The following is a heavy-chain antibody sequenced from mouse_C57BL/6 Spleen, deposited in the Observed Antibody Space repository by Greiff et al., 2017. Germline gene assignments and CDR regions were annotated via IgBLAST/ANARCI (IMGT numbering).Heavy chain of an antibody. CDR1: GFTFSNYW. V-gene: IGHV6-3*01. Sequence: VQLKESGGGLVQPGGSMKLSCVASGFTFSNYWMNWVRQSPEKGLEWVAQIRLKSDNYATHYAESVKGRFTISRDDSKSSVYLQMNNLRAEDTGIYYCTDYNWYFDVWGTGTTVTVSS. J-gene: IGHJ1*03. CDR3: TDYNWYFDV. CDR2: IRLKSDNYAT. D-gene: IGHD1-1*01.